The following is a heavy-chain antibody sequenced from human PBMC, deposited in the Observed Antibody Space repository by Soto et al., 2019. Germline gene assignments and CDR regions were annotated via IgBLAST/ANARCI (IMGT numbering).Heavy chain of an antibody. CDR1: GFTFGDYA. CDR2: IRSKAYGGTT. Sequence: PGGSLRLSCTASGFTFGDYAMSWVRQAPGKGLEWVGFIRSKAYGGTTEYAASVKGRFTISRDDSKSIAYLQMNSLKTEDTAVYYCTRVPGYCSSTSCYTEDYYYYGMDVWGQGTTVTVS. CDR3: TRVPGYCSSTSCYTEDYYYYGMDV. D-gene: IGHD2-2*02. J-gene: IGHJ6*02. V-gene: IGHV3-49*04.